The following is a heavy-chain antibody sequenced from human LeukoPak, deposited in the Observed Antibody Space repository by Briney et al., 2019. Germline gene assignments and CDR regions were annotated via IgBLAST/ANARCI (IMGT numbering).Heavy chain of an antibody. J-gene: IGHJ6*03. V-gene: IGHV3-21*01. D-gene: IGHD4-23*01. CDR2: ISSSSSYI. CDR1: GLTCSSNS. Sequence: GGSLRLSCAASGLTCSSNSMNWVRQDQGKGLEWVSSISSSSSYIYYADSVKGRFTITRDNAKNSLYLQMSSLRAEDTAGYYCARSDEDYVGGNYYYYMDVWGKGTTVTVSS. CDR3: ARSDEDYVGGNYYYYMDV.